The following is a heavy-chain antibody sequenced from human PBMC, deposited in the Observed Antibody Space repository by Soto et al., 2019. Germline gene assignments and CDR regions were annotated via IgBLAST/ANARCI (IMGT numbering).Heavy chain of an antibody. Sequence: PGGSLRLSCAASGFTFSSYAMSWVRQAPWKGLEWVSATSGSGGSTYYADSVKGRFTISRDNSKNTLYLQMNSLRAEDTAVYYCAKDVILTGPRPTPWFDPWGQGTLVTVSS. CDR2: TSGSGGST. D-gene: IGHD3-9*01. CDR1: GFTFSSYA. V-gene: IGHV3-23*01. J-gene: IGHJ5*02. CDR3: AKDVILTGPRPTPWFDP.